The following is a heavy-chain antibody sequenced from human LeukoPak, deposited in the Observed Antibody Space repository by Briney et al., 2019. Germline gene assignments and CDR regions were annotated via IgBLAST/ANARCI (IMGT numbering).Heavy chain of an antibody. CDR1: GYTFTGYY. CDR2: INPNSGGT. D-gene: IGHD5-12*01. J-gene: IGHJ5*02. CDR3: ARGDRWLRFLDRRWFDP. V-gene: IGHV1-2*02. Sequence: ASVKVSCKASGYTFTGYYMHWVRQAPGQGLEWMGWINPNSGGTNYAQKFQGRVTMTRDTSISTAYMELSRLRSDDTAVYYCARGDRWLRFLDRRWFDPWGQGTLVTVSS.